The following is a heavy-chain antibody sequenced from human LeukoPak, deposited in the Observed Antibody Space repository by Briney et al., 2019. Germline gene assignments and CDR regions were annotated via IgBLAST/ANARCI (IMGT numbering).Heavy chain of an antibody. CDR1: GFTFSSYG. CDR3: AKPALSDFWSGYWYYFDY. D-gene: IGHD3-3*01. Sequence: GGSLRLSCAASGFTFSSYGMHWVRQAPGKGLEWVAVISYDGSNKYYADSVKGRFTISRDNSKNTLYLQMNSLRAEDTAVYYCAKPALSDFWSGYWYYFDYWGQGTLVTVSS. CDR2: ISYDGSNK. J-gene: IGHJ4*02. V-gene: IGHV3-30*18.